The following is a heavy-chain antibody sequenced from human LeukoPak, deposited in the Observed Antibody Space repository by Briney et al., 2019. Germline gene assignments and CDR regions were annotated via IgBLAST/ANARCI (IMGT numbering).Heavy chain of an antibody. CDR2: ISGSGGST. CDR1: GFTFSSYT. V-gene: IGHV3-23*01. J-gene: IGHJ4*02. D-gene: IGHD3-10*01. CDR3: AKDQKDYYGSGSHFDY. Sequence: GGCLRVSCVASGFTFSSYTMSWGRQDPGKRLEWVSAISGSGGSTYYADSVKGRLTISRDNSKNTLYLQMNSLRAEDTAVYYCAKDQKDYYGSGSHFDYWGQGTLVTVSS.